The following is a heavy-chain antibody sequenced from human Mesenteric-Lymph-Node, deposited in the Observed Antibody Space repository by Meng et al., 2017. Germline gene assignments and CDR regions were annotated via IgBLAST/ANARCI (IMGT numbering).Heavy chain of an antibody. CDR2: LSAYDANT. Sequence: ASVQISCKASAYTFTSSGISWVRQAPAQGLEWLGWLSAYDANTKSAQNLQGRVTMTTDTSTSTADMELRRLRSDETAVYYCARWRYYYDSSGYIPRDDYWGQGTLVTVSS. CDR1: AYTFTSSG. J-gene: IGHJ4*02. CDR3: ARWRYYYDSSGYIPRDDY. V-gene: IGHV1-18*01. D-gene: IGHD3-22*01.